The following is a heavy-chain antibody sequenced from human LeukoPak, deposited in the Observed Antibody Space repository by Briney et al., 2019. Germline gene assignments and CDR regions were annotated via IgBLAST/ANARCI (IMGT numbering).Heavy chain of an antibody. V-gene: IGHV1-69*04. CDR3: ATIYDSSGYPDY. J-gene: IGHJ4*02. CDR1: GGTFSSYA. D-gene: IGHD3-22*01. Sequence: GASVTVSCKASGGTFSSYAISWVRQAPGQGLEWMGRIIPILGIANYAQKFQGRVTITADKSTSTAYMELSSLRSEDTALYYCATIYDSSGYPDYWGQGTLVTVSS. CDR2: IIPILGIA.